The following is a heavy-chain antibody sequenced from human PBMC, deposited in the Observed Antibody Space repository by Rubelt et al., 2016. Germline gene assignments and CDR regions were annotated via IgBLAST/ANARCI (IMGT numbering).Heavy chain of an antibody. Sequence: QVQLQQWGAGLLKPSETLSLTCAVSGESFSGYFWNWIRQPPGKGLEWIGEVDHSGSTNYNPSLKSRVTTSVDTSKNQLSLKLHSVTAADTAVYYCARDHYDLLTGDYESVWGQGTLVTVSS. CDR1: GESFSGYF. J-gene: IGHJ4*02. CDR2: VDHSGST. D-gene: IGHD3-9*01. V-gene: IGHV4-34*01. CDR3: ARDHYDLLTGDYESV.